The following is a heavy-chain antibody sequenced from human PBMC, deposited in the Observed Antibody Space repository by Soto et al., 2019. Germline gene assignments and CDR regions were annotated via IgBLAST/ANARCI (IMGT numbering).Heavy chain of an antibody. CDR1: GGTFSSYA. Sequence: QVQLVQSGAEVKKPGSSVKVSCKASGGTFSSYAISWVRQAPGQGLEWMGGIIPIFGTADKAQKFQGRVTITADESPSTAFMDLSSLRSEHTAVYYCARQYVSHSYYYGMDVWGQGTTVTVSS. J-gene: IGHJ6*02. CDR3: ARQYVSHSYYYGMDV. V-gene: IGHV1-69*12. D-gene: IGHD2-8*01. CDR2: IIPIFGTA.